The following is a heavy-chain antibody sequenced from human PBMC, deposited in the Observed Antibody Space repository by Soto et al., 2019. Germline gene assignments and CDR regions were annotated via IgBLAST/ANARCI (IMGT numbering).Heavy chain of an antibody. J-gene: IGHJ3*02. V-gene: IGHV3-23*01. D-gene: IGHD6-13*01. CDR3: ATYPIAAAGKADAFDI. CDR2: ISGSGGST. Sequence: GGSLRLSCAASGFTFSSYAMSWVRQAPGKGLEWVSAISGSGGSTYYADSVKGRFTISRDNSKNTLYLQMNSLSAEDTAVYYCATYPIAAAGKADAFDIWGQGTMVTVSS. CDR1: GFTFSSYA.